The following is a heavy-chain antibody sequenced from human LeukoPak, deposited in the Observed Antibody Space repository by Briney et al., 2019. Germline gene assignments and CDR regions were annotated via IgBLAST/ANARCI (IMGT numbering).Heavy chain of an antibody. V-gene: IGHV4-4*07. CDR2: IYTSGST. J-gene: IGHJ5*02. D-gene: IGHD6-13*01. CDR1: GGSIGSDY. CDR3: ARDSLVHPNRWFDP. Sequence: PSETLSLTCTVSGGSIGSDYWSWIRQPDGKGLEWIGRIYTSGSTNYNPSLKSRVSMSVDTSTNQFSLKLSSVTAADTAVYYCARDSLVHPNRWFDPWGQGTLVIVSS.